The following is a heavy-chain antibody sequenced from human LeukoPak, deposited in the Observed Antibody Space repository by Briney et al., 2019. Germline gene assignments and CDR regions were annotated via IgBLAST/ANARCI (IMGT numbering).Heavy chain of an antibody. CDR3: TGGTTVTTLDY. Sequence: GGSLRLPCVASGFTFSDSAMHWVRQASGKGLEWVARIRSKAGSYATEYAASVKGRFTISREDSQNTAYLQMNSLKTEDTAVYYCTGGTTVTTLDYWGQGTLVTVSS. J-gene: IGHJ4*02. D-gene: IGHD4-17*01. CDR1: GFTFSDSA. CDR2: IRSKAGSYAT. V-gene: IGHV3-73*01.